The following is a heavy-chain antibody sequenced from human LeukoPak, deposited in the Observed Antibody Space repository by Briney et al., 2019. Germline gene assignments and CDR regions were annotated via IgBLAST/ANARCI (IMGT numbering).Heavy chain of an antibody. V-gene: IGHV4-59*01. Sequence: PSETLSLTCTVSGGSISSYYWSWIRQPPRKGLEWIGYIYNRGSPNYNPSLKSRITISVDTSKNQFSLKLSSVTAADTAVYYCARSSPPTYYYYYYMDVWGKGTTVTVSS. CDR1: GGSISSYY. CDR2: IYNRGSP. CDR3: ARSSPPTYYYYYYMDV. D-gene: IGHD6-13*01. J-gene: IGHJ6*03.